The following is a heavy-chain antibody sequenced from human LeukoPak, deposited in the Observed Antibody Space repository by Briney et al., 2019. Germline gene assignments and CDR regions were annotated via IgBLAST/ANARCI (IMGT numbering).Heavy chain of an antibody. Sequence: GGSLRLSCAASGFTLSFYGMHWVRQAPGKGLEWVAGIWSDGINKNYVDTVKGRFTISRDSSKNTMYMQMNSLRAEDTAVYYCARDLSFGSFEFWGQGTLATVSS. CDR2: IWSDGINK. CDR3: ARDLSFGSFEF. D-gene: IGHD5-18*01. V-gene: IGHV3-33*01. CDR1: GFTLSFYG. J-gene: IGHJ4*02.